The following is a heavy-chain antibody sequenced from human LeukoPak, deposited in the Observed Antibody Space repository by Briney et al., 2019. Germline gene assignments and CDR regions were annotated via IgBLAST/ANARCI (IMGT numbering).Heavy chain of an antibody. Sequence: PGGSLRLSCAASGFTFSSYGMHWVRQAPGKGLEWVAVISYDGSNKYYADSVKGRFTISRDNSKNTLYLQMNSLRAEDTAVYYCAKDSFYDILTGYPTWGQGTLVTVSS. D-gene: IGHD3-9*01. V-gene: IGHV3-30*18. J-gene: IGHJ4*02. CDR3: AKDSFYDILTGYPT. CDR2: ISYDGSNK. CDR1: GFTFSSYG.